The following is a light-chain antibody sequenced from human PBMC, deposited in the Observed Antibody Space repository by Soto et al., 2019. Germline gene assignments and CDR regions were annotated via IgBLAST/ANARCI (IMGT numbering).Light chain of an antibody. CDR3: QQYDNLPLT. V-gene: IGKV1-33*01. CDR1: QDIKNY. J-gene: IGKJ4*01. CDR2: DAS. Sequence: DITMTQSPSSLSASVGDRVTLPCQASQDIKNYLNWYQQKSGKAPRLLIYDASDLETGVPSRFSGSGSGSDFTFTINSLQPEDIATYYCQQYDNLPLTSGGGTKVDIK.